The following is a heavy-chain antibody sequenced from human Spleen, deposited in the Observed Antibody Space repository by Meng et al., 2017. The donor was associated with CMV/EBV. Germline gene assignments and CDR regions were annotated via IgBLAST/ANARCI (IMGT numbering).Heavy chain of an antibody. D-gene: IGHD6-19*01. J-gene: IGHJ4*02. CDR1: GDSVPCNIAA. CDR3: AREAVAGSAFDY. V-gene: IGHV6-1*01. CDR2: TYFRSKWYD. Sequence: SQTLSLTCVISGDSVPCNIAAWNWIRQSPSRGLEWLGRTYFRSKWYDDYAMSVKGRISFNPDTSKNQFSLQLNSLTPDDTGVYYCAREAVAGSAFDYWGQGTLVTVSS.